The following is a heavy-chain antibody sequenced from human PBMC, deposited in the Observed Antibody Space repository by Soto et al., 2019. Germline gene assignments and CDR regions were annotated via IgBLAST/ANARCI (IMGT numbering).Heavy chain of an antibody. CDR1: GFTVSSNY. J-gene: IGHJ4*02. CDR2: IYSGGIT. D-gene: IGHD3-16*02. CDR3: AKSPSLRLGELSLHYFDY. Sequence: EVQLVESGGGLIQPGGSLRLSCAASGFTVSSNYMSWVRQAPGKGLEWVSVIYSGGITYYADSVKGRFTISRDNSKNTLYLQMNSLRAEDTAVYYCAKSPSLRLGELSLHYFDYWGQGTLVTVSS. V-gene: IGHV3-53*01.